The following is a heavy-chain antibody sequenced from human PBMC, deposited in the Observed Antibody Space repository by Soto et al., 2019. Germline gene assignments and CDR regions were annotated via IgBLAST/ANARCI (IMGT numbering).Heavy chain of an antibody. Sequence: GGSLRLSCAASGFTFSSYAMHWVRQAPGKGLEWVAVISYDGSNKYYADSVKGRFTISRDNSKNTLYLQMNSLRAEDTAVYYCARETEEMATILYDYWGQGTLVTVSS. CDR1: GFTFSSYA. J-gene: IGHJ4*02. CDR2: ISYDGSNK. D-gene: IGHD5-12*01. V-gene: IGHV3-30-3*01. CDR3: ARETEEMATILYDY.